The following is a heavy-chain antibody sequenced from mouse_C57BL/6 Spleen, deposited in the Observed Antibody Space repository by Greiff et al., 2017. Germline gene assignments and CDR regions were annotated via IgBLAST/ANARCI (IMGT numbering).Heavy chain of an antibody. D-gene: IGHD2-12*01. Sequence: QVQLQPSGAELARPGASVKLSCKASGYTFTSYGISWVKQRTGQGLEWIGEIYPRSGNTYYNEKFKGKATLTADKSSSTAHMELRSLTSEDSAVYFCARTSQLGFDYWGQGTTLTVSS. V-gene: IGHV1-81*01. J-gene: IGHJ2*01. CDR2: IYPRSGNT. CDR3: ARTSQLGFDY. CDR1: GYTFTSYG.